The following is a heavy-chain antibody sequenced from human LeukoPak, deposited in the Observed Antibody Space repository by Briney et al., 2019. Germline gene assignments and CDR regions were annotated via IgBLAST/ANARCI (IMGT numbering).Heavy chain of an antibody. CDR1: GFTFSSYG. V-gene: IGHV3-33*01. D-gene: IGHD6-19*01. Sequence: SGRSLRLSCAASGFTFSSYGMHWVRQAPGKGLEWVAVIWYDGSNKYYADSVKGRFTISRDNSKNTLYLQMNSLRAEDTAVYYCARDHSSGWYSGYFDYWGQGTLVTVSS. CDR2: IWYDGSNK. CDR3: ARDHSSGWYSGYFDY. J-gene: IGHJ4*02.